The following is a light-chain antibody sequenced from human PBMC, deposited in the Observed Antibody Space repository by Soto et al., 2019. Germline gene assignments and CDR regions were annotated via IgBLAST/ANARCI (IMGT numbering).Light chain of an antibody. CDR2: GAS. J-gene: IGKJ1*01. V-gene: IGKV3-20*01. CDR3: QQYDYLVT. CDR1: QTVSSTY. Sequence: IVLTQSPCTLSLSPGETATLSCRASQTVSSTYLAWYQHKPGRAPRLLIDGASSRAAGIPDRFSGSGSGTDFTLTISRLEPEDLAVYYCQQYDYLVTFGQGTKVDIK.